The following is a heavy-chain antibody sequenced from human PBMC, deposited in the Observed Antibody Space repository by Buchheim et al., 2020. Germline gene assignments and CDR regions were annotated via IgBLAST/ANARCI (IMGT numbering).Heavy chain of an antibody. Sequence: EVQLVESGGGLVQPGGSLRLSCVVSGITFNNYWMHWVRQVPGKGLVWVSRINSVGSSTSYADSVKGRFTISRDNAKNTLYLQMNSLRAEDTAVYYCASPSYYYDSSGYLGDWGQGTL. CDR1: GITFNNYW. V-gene: IGHV3-74*01. J-gene: IGHJ4*02. D-gene: IGHD3-22*01. CDR2: INSVGSST. CDR3: ASPSYYYDSSGYLGD.